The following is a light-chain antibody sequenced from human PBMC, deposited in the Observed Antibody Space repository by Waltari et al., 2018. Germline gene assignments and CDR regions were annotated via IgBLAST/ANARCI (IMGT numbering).Light chain of an antibody. CDR1: GSAVGASDY. CDR3: SSQTLDGLIL. Sequence: QSALTQPASVSGSPGQSITISCIGIGSAVGASDYVSWHQHHPGKAPQVIIYDVTNRPAGVSERFSASKSANTASLTISRLQPEDEADYYCSSQTLDGLILFGGGTRLTVL. CDR2: DVT. J-gene: IGLJ2*01. V-gene: IGLV2-14*03.